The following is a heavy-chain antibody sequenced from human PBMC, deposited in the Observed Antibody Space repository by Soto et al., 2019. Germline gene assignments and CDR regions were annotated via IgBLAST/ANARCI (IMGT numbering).Heavy chain of an antibody. CDR1: GGSIGSGGYY. D-gene: IGHD3-3*01. CDR2: IYYSGST. V-gene: IGHV4-61*08. CDR3: ARAISSGIFGVVNPFDY. J-gene: IGHJ4*02. Sequence: PSETLSLTCTVSGGSIGSGGYYWSWIRQHPGKGLEWIGYIYYSGSTNYNPSLKSRVTISVDTSKNQFSLKLSSVTAADTAVYYCARAISSGIFGVVNPFDYWGQGTLVTVSS.